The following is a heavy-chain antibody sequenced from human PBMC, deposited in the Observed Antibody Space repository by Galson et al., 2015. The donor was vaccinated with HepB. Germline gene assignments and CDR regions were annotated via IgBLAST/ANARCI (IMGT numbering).Heavy chain of an antibody. CDR1: GFRISNFA. CDR2: ISYDGSNQ. Sequence: SLRLSCAASGFRISNFAMHWVRQAPGKGLEWVSMISYDGSNQFYIESVRGRFTISRDVSKNTLYLQMNSLRAEDTAAYYCARDPDDTNGYYLMFEYWGQGSLVTVSS. V-gene: IGHV3-30-3*01. J-gene: IGHJ4*02. D-gene: IGHD3-22*01. CDR3: ARDPDDTNGYYLMFEY.